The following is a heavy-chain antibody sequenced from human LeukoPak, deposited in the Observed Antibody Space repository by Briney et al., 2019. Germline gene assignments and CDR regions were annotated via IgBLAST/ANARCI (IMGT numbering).Heavy chain of an antibody. Sequence: SEALSLTCTVSGGSISSYYWNWIRQPPGKGLEWIGYIYNSESTYYNPSLKSRVTILVDTSKKQFSLRLTSVTAADTAVYYCARGVGDFWSGYHDVFDIWGQGTMVTVSS. CDR2: IYNSEST. CDR3: ARGVGDFWSGYHDVFDI. V-gene: IGHV4-59*01. D-gene: IGHD3-3*01. CDR1: GGSISSYY. J-gene: IGHJ3*02.